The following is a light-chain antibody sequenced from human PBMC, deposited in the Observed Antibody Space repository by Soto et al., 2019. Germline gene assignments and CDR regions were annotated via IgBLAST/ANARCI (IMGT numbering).Light chain of an antibody. J-gene: IGKJ4*01. CDR3: QQYGSSPFT. V-gene: IGKV3-20*01. CDR1: QSVSSSY. Sequence: EIVLTQSPGTLSLSPGERATLSCRASQSVSSSYLAWYQQKPGQAPRLLIYGASSRATGIPDSFSGGGAGTDFTLTISRLEPEDSAVYFCQQYGSSPFTFGGGTKVEIK. CDR2: GAS.